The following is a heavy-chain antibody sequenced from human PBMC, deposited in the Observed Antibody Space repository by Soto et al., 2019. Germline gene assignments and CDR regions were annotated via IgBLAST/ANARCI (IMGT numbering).Heavy chain of an antibody. CDR2: IYSGGST. CDR1: GFTVSSNY. J-gene: IGHJ6*03. Sequence: GGSLRLSCAASGFTVSSNYMSWVRQAPGKGLEWVSVIYSGGSTYYADSVKGRFTISRHNSKNTLYLQMNSLRAEDTAVYYCARLGGQQLAHPPYYYMDVWGKGTTVTVSS. D-gene: IGHD6-13*01. CDR3: ARLGGQQLAHPPYYYMDV. V-gene: IGHV3-53*04.